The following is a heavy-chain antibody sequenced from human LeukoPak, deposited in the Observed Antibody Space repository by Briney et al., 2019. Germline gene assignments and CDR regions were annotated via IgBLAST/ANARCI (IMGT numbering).Heavy chain of an antibody. Sequence: SETLSLTCAVYSGSFSGYYWSWIRQPPGKGLEWIGEINHSGSTNYNPSLKSRVTISVDTSKNQFSLKLSSVTAADTAVYYCARTTSSSWYNQYNYWGQGTLVTVSS. D-gene: IGHD6-13*01. CDR1: SGSFSGYY. V-gene: IGHV4-34*01. CDR2: INHSGST. J-gene: IGHJ4*02. CDR3: ARTTSSSWYNQYNY.